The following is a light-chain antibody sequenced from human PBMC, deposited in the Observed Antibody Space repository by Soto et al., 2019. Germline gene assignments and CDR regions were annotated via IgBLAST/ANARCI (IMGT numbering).Light chain of an antibody. CDR3: QTWDIGARVV. V-gene: IGLV4-69*01. J-gene: IGLJ2*01. Sequence: QLVLTQSPSASASLGASVKLTCTLSSGHSSYAIAWDQQQPEKGPRYLMKLSSDGSHSKGDGIPDRFSGSSSGAERYLTISSLQSEDEADYYCQTWDIGARVVFGGGTKLTVL. CDR1: SGHSSYA. CDR2: LSSDGSH.